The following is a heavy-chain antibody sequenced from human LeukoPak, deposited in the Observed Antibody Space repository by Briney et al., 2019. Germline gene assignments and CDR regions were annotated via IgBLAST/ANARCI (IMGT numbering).Heavy chain of an antibody. D-gene: IGHD5-12*01. CDR3: ARYSNYDRHFDY. V-gene: IGHV4-30-4*01. CDR1: GGSISSGDYY. CDR2: IYYSGST. Sequence: PSETLSLTCTVSGGSISSGDYYWSWIRQPPGKGLEWIGYIYYSGSTYYNPSLKSRVTISVDTSKNQFSLKLSSVTAADTAVYYCARYSNYDRHFDYWGQGTLVTVSS. J-gene: IGHJ4*02.